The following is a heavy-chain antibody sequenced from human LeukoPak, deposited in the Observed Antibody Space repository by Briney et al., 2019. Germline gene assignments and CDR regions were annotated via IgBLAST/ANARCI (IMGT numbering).Heavy chain of an antibody. J-gene: IGHJ4*02. CDR1: GGSVGSAGYY. V-gene: IGHV4-61*08. Sequence: KPSETLSPTCTVSGGSVGSAGYYWSWIRQPPGGGLEWIGYIYYIRNTNYNPSLKSRVTMSLDPSKNQFSLKLNSVTAADTAVYYCARTQSQSGSYRYYFGYWGQGTLVTVSS. D-gene: IGHD1-26*01. CDR2: IYYIRNT. CDR3: ARTQSQSGSYRYYFGY.